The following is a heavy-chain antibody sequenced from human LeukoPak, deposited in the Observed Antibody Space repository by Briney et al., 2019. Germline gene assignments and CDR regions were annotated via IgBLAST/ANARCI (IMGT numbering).Heavy chain of an antibody. J-gene: IGHJ4*02. D-gene: IGHD3/OR15-3a*01. CDR1: GGSISNNNYY. CDR2: IYYSGSP. Sequence: PSETLSLTCTVSGGSISNNNYYWAWIRQPPGKGLECIGSIYYSGSPYYNPSLKSRVTISVDTSKNQFSLRLSSVTAADTAVYYCATWRTARTGFDYWGQGTLVTVSS. V-gene: IGHV4-39*01. CDR3: ATWRTARTGFDY.